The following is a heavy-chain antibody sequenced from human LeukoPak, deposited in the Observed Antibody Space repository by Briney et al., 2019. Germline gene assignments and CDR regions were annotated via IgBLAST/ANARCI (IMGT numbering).Heavy chain of an antibody. V-gene: IGHV4-4*07. J-gene: IGHJ5*02. D-gene: IGHD2-15*01. Sequence: SETLSLTCTVSGGSISSYYWSWIRQPAGKGLEWIGRIYTSGSTNYNPSLKSRVTMSVDTSKNQFSLKLSSVTAADTAVYYCARTNGVYCSGGSCPNWFGPWGQGTLVTVSS. CDR2: IYTSGST. CDR1: GGSISSYY. CDR3: ARTNGVYCSGGSCPNWFGP.